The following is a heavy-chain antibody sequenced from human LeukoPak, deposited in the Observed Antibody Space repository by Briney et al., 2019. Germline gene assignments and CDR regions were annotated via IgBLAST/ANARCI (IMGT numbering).Heavy chain of an antibody. J-gene: IGHJ6*03. CDR2: INHSGST. CDR1: GGSFSGYY. V-gene: IGHV4-34*01. CDR3: ARHGHQQYYYMDV. Sequence: SETLSLTCAVYGGSFSGYYWSWIRQPPGKGLEWIGEINHSGSTNYNPSLKSRVTISVDTSKNQFSLKLTSVTAADTAVYYCARHGHQQYYYMDVWGKGTTVTVSS.